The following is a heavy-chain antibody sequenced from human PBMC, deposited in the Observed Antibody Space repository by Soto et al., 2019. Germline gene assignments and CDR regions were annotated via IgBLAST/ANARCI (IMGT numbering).Heavy chain of an antibody. J-gene: IGHJ4*02. CDR2: INPDSGNA. V-gene: IGHV1-18*01. Sequence: GASVKVSCKASGYTFTSYGISWVRQAPGQGLEWMGWINPDSGNASYAQKFQGRVTMTRDTSTSTAYMELSSLRSDDTAVYYCARDKCLGYQSDYFDYWGQGTLVTFSS. D-gene: IGHD3-16*01. CDR1: GYTFTSYG. CDR3: ARDKCLGYQSDYFDY.